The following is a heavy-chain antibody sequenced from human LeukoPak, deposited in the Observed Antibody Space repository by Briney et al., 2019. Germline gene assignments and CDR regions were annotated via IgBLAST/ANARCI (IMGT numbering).Heavy chain of an antibody. CDR3: AFSLYYYDSSGYYPDAFDI. CDR2: INPNSGGT. D-gene: IGHD3-22*01. J-gene: IGHJ3*02. CDR1: GYTFTGYY. Sequence: ASVKVSCKASGYTFTGYYMHWVRQAPGQGLEWMGRINPNSGGTNYAQKFQGRVTMTRDTSISTAYMELSRLRSDDTAVYYCAFSLYYYDSSGYYPDAFDIWGQGTMVTVSS. V-gene: IGHV1-2*06.